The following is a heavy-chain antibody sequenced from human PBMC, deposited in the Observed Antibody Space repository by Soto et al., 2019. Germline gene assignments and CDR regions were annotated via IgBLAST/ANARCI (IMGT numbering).Heavy chain of an antibody. CDR1: GYSISSGYY. D-gene: IGHD3-22*01. J-gene: IGHJ3*02. V-gene: IGHV4-38-2*02. CDR3: ARDDYYDSSGYLGGAFDI. Sequence: SETLSLTCAVSGYSISSGYYWGWIRQPPGKGLEWIGSIYRSGSTYYNPSLKSRVTISVDTSKNQFSLKLSSVTAADTAVYYCARDDYYDSSGYLGGAFDIWGQGTMVTVSS. CDR2: IYRSGST.